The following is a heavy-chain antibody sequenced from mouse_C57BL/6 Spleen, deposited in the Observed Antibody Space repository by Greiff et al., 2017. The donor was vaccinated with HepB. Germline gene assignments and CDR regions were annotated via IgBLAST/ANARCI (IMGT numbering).Heavy chain of an antibody. CDR3: ARSKGLTGTYWYFDV. V-gene: IGHV5-17*01. CDR2: ISSGSSTI. CDR1: GFTFSDYG. Sequence: VQLKESGGGLVKPGGSLKLSCAASGFTFSDYGMHWVRQAPEKGLEWVAYISSGSSTIYYADTVKGRFTISRDNAKNTLFLQMTSLRSEDTAMYYCARSKGLTGTYWYFDVWGTGTTVTVSS. J-gene: IGHJ1*03. D-gene: IGHD4-1*01.